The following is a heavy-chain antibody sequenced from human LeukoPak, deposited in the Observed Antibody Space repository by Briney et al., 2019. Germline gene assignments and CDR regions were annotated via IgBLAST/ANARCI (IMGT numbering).Heavy chain of an antibody. J-gene: IGHJ4*02. CDR1: GGSISSGGYS. Sequence: SETLSLTCAVSGGSISSGGYSWSWIRQPPGKGLEWIGYIYHSGSTYYNPSLKSRVTMSVDTSKNQFSLKLSSVTAADTAVYYCARPQRYSNYALDYWGQGTLVTVSS. V-gene: IGHV4-30-2*01. CDR2: IYHSGST. D-gene: IGHD4-11*01. CDR3: ARPQRYSNYALDY.